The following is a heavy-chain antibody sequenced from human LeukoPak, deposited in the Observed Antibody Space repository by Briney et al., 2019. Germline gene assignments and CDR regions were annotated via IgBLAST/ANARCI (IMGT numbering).Heavy chain of an antibody. V-gene: IGHV3-7*01. CDR1: AFTFSRYW. D-gene: IGHD6-13*01. J-gene: IGHJ4*02. CDR2: VKEDGSEK. CDR3: ARGGYTSSWYISRDY. Sequence: GGSLRLSCAASAFTFSRYWMTWVRPAPGKGLEWVANVKEDGSEKCYVDSVKGRFSISRDNTKNSLYLQMNSLRAEDTAVYYCARGGYTSSWYISRDYWGQGTLVTVSS.